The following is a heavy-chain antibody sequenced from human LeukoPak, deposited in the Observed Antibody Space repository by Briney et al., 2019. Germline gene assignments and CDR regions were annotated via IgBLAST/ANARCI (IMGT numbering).Heavy chain of an antibody. V-gene: IGHV4-34*01. CDR3: ARKGIVVVPAASFYYYYGMDA. D-gene: IGHD2-2*01. Sequence: TTSETLSLTCAVYGGSFSGYYWSWIRQPPGKGLEWIGEINHSGSTNYNPSLKSRVTISVDTSKNQFSLKLSSVTAADTAVYYCARKGIVVVPAASFYYYYGMDAWGQGTTVTVSS. CDR1: GGSFSGYY. J-gene: IGHJ6*02. CDR2: INHSGST.